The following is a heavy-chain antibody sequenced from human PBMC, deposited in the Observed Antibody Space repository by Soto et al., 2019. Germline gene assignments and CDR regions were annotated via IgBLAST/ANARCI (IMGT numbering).Heavy chain of an antibody. CDR1: GGSFSGYY. CDR2: INHSGST. CDR3: ARARLYYDLSGWFDP. Sequence: PSETLSLTCAVYGGSFSGYYWSWIRQPPGKGLEWIGEINHSGSTNYNPSLKSRVTISVDTSKNQFSLKLSSVTAADTAVYYCARARLYYDLSGWFDPGGQETLVTVSS. J-gene: IGHJ5*02. D-gene: IGHD3-3*01. V-gene: IGHV4-34*01.